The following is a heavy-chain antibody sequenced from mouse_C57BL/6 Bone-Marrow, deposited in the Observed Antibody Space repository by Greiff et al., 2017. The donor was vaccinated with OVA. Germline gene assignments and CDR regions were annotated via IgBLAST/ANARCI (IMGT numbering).Heavy chain of an antibody. CDR3: ARDNYLDY. CDR2: INYDGSST. J-gene: IGHJ4*01. CDR1: GFTFSDYY. Sequence: EVKVVESEGGLVQPGSSMKLSCTASGFTFSDYYMAWVRQVPEKGLEWVANINYDGSSTYYLDSLKSRFIISRDNAKNILYLQMSSLKSEDTATYYCARDNYLDYWGQGTSVTVSS. D-gene: IGHD2-1*01. V-gene: IGHV5-16*01.